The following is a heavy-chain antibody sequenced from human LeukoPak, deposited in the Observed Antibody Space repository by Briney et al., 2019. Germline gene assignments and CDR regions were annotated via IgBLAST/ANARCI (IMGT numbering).Heavy chain of an antibody. Sequence: ESLNISCKASGYSFTTYWIGWVRQVPGKGLEWVGIIYPADSTAKYSPSFQGQVTISVDKTISTAYLQWSSLKASDSAMYYCARHEDTALVDYWGQGTLVTVSS. D-gene: IGHD5-18*01. CDR2: IYPADSTA. CDR1: GYSFTTYW. J-gene: IGHJ4*02. V-gene: IGHV5-51*01. CDR3: ARHEDTALVDY.